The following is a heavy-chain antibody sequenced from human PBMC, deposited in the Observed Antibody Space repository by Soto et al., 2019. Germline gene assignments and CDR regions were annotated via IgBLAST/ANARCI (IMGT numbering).Heavy chain of an antibody. D-gene: IGHD3-3*01. CDR2: IHPGEKNT. Sequence: QVQLVQSGDEVTKPGASVKVSCKASGYPFSNYAIHWVRQAPGQRLEWVGWIHPGEKNTRYSHNFRGRVTITSDQSASTAYMELSSLEFEDTAVYYCARVLRGLTIFGVAHPRYYWGQGTLVTVSA. V-gene: IGHV1-3*01. CDR3: ARVLRGLTIFGVAHPRYY. J-gene: IGHJ4*02. CDR1: GYPFSNYA.